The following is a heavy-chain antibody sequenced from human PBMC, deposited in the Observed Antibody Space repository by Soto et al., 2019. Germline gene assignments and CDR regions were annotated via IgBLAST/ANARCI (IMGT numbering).Heavy chain of an antibody. CDR2: ISGDGFYT. CDR1: GFIFSSYW. V-gene: IGHV3-74*01. J-gene: IGHJ4*02. Sequence: EVQLVESGGGLVEPGGSLRLSCEASGFIFSSYWIHWVRQTPGKGLVWVARISGDGFYTQYAASVKGRFTISRDNAKDTLFLQMNSLRAEDTAVYYCVPDLGYTGHDWRFDYGGQGTLVSVSS. D-gene: IGHD5-12*01. CDR3: VPDLGYTGHDWRFDY.